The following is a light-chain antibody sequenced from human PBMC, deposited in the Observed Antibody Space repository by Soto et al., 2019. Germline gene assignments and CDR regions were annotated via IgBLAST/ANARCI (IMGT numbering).Light chain of an antibody. Sequence: EIVLTQSPGTLSWSPGERATLSCRASQSVSSSYLAWYQQKPGQAPRLLIYGASSRATGIPDRFSGSGSGTDFTLTISRLEPEDFAVYYCQQYGSSLTWTFGQGTKVDIK. CDR3: QQYGSSLTWT. J-gene: IGKJ1*01. V-gene: IGKV3-20*01. CDR1: QSVSSSY. CDR2: GAS.